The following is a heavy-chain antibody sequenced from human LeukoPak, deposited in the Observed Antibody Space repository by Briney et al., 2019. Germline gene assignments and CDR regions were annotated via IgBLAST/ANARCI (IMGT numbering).Heavy chain of an antibody. CDR3: ARAPDFDWLLLFDY. J-gene: IGHJ4*02. CDR1: GYTFTSYG. D-gene: IGHD3-9*01. V-gene: IGHV1-18*01. Sequence: ASVKASCKASGYTFTSYGISWVRQAPGQGLEWMGWISAYNGNTNYAQKLQGRDTMTTDTSTSTAYMELRSLRSDDTAVYHCARAPDFDWLLLFDYWGQGTLVTVSS. CDR2: ISAYNGNT.